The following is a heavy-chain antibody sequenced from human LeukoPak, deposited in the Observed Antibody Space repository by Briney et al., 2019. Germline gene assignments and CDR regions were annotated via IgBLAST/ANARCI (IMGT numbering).Heavy chain of an antibody. CDR1: GASISSSSYY. CDR2: IHYTGST. J-gene: IGHJ4*02. CDR3: ARGGQEGYNYPYFDS. D-gene: IGHD5-24*01. Sequence: SETLSLTCSVSGASISSSSYYWGWIRQPPGKGLEWIVSIHYTGSTYYNPSLKSRVTISVDTSKNQFSLKLSSVTAADTAVYYCARGGQEGYNYPYFDSWDQGTLVTVSS. V-gene: IGHV4-39*01.